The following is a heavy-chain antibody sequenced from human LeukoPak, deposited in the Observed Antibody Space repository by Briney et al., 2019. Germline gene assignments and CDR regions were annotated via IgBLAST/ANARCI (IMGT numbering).Heavy chain of an antibody. V-gene: IGHV4-4*02. CDR3: ARGIDDILTGPILPFDY. CDR2: IYHSGST. Sequence: PSGTLSLTCAVSGGSISSSNWWSWVRQPPGKGLEWIGEIYHSGSTNYNPSLKSRVTISVDKSKNQFSLKLSSVTAADTAVYYCARGIDDILTGPILPFDYWGQGTLVTVSS. D-gene: IGHD3-9*01. CDR1: GGSISSSNW. J-gene: IGHJ4*02.